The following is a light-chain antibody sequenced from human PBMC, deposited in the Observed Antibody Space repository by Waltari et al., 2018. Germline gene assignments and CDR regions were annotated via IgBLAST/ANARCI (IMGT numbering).Light chain of an antibody. CDR3: QTWGPDIHVV. CDR2: VNSDGSH. Sequence: QLVLTQSPSASAPLGASVKLPCILSNGDDNYILDWHRQQSEKGPRYVMRVNSDGSHAKGDGIPGRFSGSSSGAERSLIISSLQSEDEGDYYCQTWGPDIHVVFGGGTKLTVL. J-gene: IGLJ2*01. V-gene: IGLV4-69*01. CDR1: NGDDNYI.